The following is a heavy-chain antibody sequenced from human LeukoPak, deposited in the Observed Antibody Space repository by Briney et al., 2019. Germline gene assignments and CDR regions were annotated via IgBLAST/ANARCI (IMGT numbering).Heavy chain of an antibody. J-gene: IGHJ4*02. V-gene: IGHV1-8*01. CDR3: ARGLSPIDY. CDR2: MNPDSDNA. CDR1: RYTFTSYD. Sequence: ASVKVSCKASRYTFTSYDISWVRQATGQGLEWLGWMNPDSDNAGYAQKFQGRVTMSRNTSISTAYMELSSLRSEDTAVYYCARGLSPIDYWGQGTLVTASS.